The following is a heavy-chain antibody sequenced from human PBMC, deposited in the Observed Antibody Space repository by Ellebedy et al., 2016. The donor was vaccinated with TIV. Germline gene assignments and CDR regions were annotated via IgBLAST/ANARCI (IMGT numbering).Heavy chain of an antibody. V-gene: IGHV3-48*01. CDR3: ARDLGNYPNWLDS. CDR2: ISSSSSTR. D-gene: IGHD4-11*01. J-gene: IGHJ5*01. CDR1: GFTFTTYS. Sequence: GESLKISCAATGFTFTTYSFNWVRQAPGKGLEWVSYISSSSSTRIYADSVKGRFSISRDNVKNSVYLQMNSLRVEDTAVYYCARDLGNYPNWLDSWGQGALVTVSS.